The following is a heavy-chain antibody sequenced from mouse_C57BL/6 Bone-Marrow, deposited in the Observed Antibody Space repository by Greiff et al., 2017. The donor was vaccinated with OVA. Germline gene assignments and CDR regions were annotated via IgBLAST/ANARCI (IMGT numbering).Heavy chain of an antibody. CDR2: INPNNGGT. D-gene: IGHD1-1*01. CDR3: ARSDLRGSPWFAY. V-gene: IGHV1-26*01. CDR1: GYTFTDYY. J-gene: IGHJ3*01. Sequence: EVQLQQSGPELVKPGASVKISCKASGYTFTDYYMNWVKQSHGKSLEWIGDINPNNGGTSYNQKFKGKATLTVDKSSSTAYMELRSLTSEDSAVYYCARSDLRGSPWFAYWGQGTLVTVSA.